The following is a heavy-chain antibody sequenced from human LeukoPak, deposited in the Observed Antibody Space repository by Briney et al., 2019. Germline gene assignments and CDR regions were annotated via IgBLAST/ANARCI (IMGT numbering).Heavy chain of an antibody. CDR2: IYHSGST. V-gene: IGHV4-4*02. D-gene: IGHD4-11*01. CDR1: GGSISSSNW. CDR3: ARGRVSSSTWHSTYYYYFYMDV. Sequence: PSGTLSLTCAVSGGSISSSNWWSWIRQPPGKGLEWIGEIYHSGSTNYNPSLKSRVTISVDKSKTQFSLKLSSVTAADTAVYFCARGRVSSSTWHSTYYYYFYMDVWGKGTTVTVSS. J-gene: IGHJ6*03.